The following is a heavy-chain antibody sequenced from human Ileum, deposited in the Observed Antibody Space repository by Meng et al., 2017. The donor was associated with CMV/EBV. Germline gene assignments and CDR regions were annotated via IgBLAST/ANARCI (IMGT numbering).Heavy chain of an antibody. J-gene: IGHJ4*02. D-gene: IGHD3-16*01. CDR2: INNDGSSA. CDR1: GFTFSDYW. Sequence: LSLTCAASGFTFSDYWKHWVRQAPGKGLVWVSHINNDGSSATYADSVKGRFTISRDNAKNTVFLQMNGLRAEDTAVYYCARSVGGFDYWGQGTLVTVSS. CDR3: ARSVGGFDY. V-gene: IGHV3-74*01.